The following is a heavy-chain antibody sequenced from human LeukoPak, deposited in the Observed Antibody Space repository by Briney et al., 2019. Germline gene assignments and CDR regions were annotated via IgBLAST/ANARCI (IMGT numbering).Heavy chain of an antibody. J-gene: IGHJ6*02. V-gene: IGHV3-74*01. Sequence: PGGSLRLSCAASGFTFNSYWMNWVRQAPGKGLLWVSHMSSDGTITSYADSVKGRFTISRDNAKNTLYLQMNSLRAEDTGVYYCAKGPCSGGSCYYSYYYGMDVWGQGTTVTVSS. CDR1: GFTFNSYW. CDR3: AKGPCSGGSCYYSYYYGMDV. CDR2: MSSDGTIT. D-gene: IGHD2-15*01.